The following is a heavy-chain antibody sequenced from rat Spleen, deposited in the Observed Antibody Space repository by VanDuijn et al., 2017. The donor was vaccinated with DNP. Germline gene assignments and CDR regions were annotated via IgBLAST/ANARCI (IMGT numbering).Heavy chain of an antibody. CDR3: TRGPHGSDY. V-gene: IGHV2-30*01. Sequence: QVQLKESGPGLVQPSQTLSLTCTVSGFSLTSYNVHWVRQPTGKGLEWMGIIWTGGSTDYNSALKSRLSISRDTSKSQVFLKMNSLQTEDTAIYFCTRGPHGSDYWGQGVMVTVSS. J-gene: IGHJ2*01. CDR2: IWTGGST. CDR1: GFSLTSYN. D-gene: IGHD3-1*01.